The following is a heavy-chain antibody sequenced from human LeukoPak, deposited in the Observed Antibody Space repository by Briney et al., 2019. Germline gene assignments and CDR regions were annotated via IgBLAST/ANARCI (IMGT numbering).Heavy chain of an antibody. D-gene: IGHD1-1*01. CDR2: INSNSGGT. CDR1: GYTFTGYY. CDR3: ARQYNAYFDS. V-gene: IGHV1-2*02. J-gene: IGHJ4*02. Sequence: ASVKVPCKASGYTFTGYYMHWVRRAPEQGLEWMGWINSNSGGTNYAQKFQGRVTMTRDTSISTAYMELSSLRSDDTAVYYCARQYNAYFDSWGQGTLVTVSS.